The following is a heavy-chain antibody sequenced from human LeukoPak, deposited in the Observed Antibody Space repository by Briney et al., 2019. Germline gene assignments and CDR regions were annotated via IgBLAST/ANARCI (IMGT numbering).Heavy chain of an antibody. Sequence: EASVKVSCKASGYTFTSYGISWVRQAPGQGLEWMGWISAYNGNTNYAQKFQERVTITRDMSTSTAYMELSSLRSEDTAVYYCAALGRGDSSGYNYFDYWGQGTLVTVSS. V-gene: IGHV1-18*01. D-gene: IGHD3-22*01. CDR1: GYTFTSYG. J-gene: IGHJ4*02. CDR3: AALGRGDSSGYNYFDY. CDR2: ISAYNGNT.